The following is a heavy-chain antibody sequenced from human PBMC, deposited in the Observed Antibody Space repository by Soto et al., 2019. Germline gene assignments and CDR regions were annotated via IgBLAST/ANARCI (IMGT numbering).Heavy chain of an antibody. CDR1: GGSISSYY. Sequence: SETLSLTCTVSGGSISSYYWSWIRQPPGKGLEWIGYIYYSGSTNYNPSLKSRVTISVDTSKNQFSLKLSSVTAADTAVYYCARRCIGCRRGYYFDYWGQGTLVTVSS. J-gene: IGHJ4*02. D-gene: IGHD2-8*01. V-gene: IGHV4-59*01. CDR2: IYYSGST. CDR3: ARRCIGCRRGYYFDY.